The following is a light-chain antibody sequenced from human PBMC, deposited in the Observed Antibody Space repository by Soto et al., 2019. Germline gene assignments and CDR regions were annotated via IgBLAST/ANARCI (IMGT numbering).Light chain of an antibody. CDR3: CSYAGSSTPYV. CDR2: EVS. CDR1: RSDVWSYNL. J-gene: IGLJ1*01. Sequence: QSVLAQPASVSGCPGQSITISWTGTRSDVWSYNLVSWYQQHPGKAPKLMIYEVSKRPSGVSNRFSGSKSGNTASLTISGLQAEDEADYYCCSYAGSSTPYVFGTGTKVTVL. V-gene: IGLV2-23*02.